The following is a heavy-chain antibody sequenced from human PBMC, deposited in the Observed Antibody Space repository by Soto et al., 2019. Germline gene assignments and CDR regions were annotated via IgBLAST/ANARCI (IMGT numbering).Heavy chain of an antibody. CDR1: GFTFSDYY. CDR3: TREKRYYNNLTSFYFDN. D-gene: IGHD3-10*01. CDR2: IRNKANNYAT. V-gene: IGHV3-72*01. J-gene: IGHJ4*02. Sequence: EVQLVQSGGGLVQPGGSLRLSCAASGFTFSDYYMDWVRLAPGKGLEWVGRIRNKANNYATEYAASLKGRVTFSREDSENSLYLQMNSLETEDTAVYWCTREKRYYNNLTSFYFDNWGQGTLVTVSS.